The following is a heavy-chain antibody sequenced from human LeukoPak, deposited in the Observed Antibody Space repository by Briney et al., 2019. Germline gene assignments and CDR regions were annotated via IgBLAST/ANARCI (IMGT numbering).Heavy chain of an antibody. CDR2: IKSKTSGGT. CDR1: GFNFITTW. D-gene: IGHD3-22*01. V-gene: IGHV3-15*05. Sequence: GESLRLSCATTGFNFITTWMSWVRQAPGKGLEWVGRIKSKTSGGTDYAESLKGRFIISRDDSKGTLFLQMNNLEAEDTAVYYCVIDDLYDSGGYFYDYFDYWGQGSLVTVTS. CDR3: VIDDLYDSGGYFYDYFDY. J-gene: IGHJ4*02.